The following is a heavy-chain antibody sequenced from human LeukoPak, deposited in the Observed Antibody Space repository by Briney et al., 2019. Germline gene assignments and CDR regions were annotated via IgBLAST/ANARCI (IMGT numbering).Heavy chain of an antibody. CDR3: ATGYYDSSGYYDYGMDV. Sequence: GASVKVSCKVSGYTLTELSMHWVRQAPGKGLEWMGGFDPEDGETIYAQKFQGRVTMTEDTSTDTAYMELSSLRSEDTAVYYCATGYYDSSGYYDYGMDVWGQGTTVTVSS. CDR2: FDPEDGET. V-gene: IGHV1-24*01. J-gene: IGHJ6*02. D-gene: IGHD3-22*01. CDR1: GYTLTELS.